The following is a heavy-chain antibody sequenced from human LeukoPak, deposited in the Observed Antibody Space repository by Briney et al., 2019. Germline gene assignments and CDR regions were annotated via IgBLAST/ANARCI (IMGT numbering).Heavy chain of an antibody. CDR3: ARHRTDYYGSGKGLDY. CDR2: INHSGST. V-gene: IGHV4-34*01. Sequence: SETLSLTCAVYGGSFSGYYWSWIRQPPGKGLEWIGEINHSGSTNYNPSLKSRVTISIDTSKNQFSLKLSSVTAADTAVYYCARHRTDYYGSGKGLDYWGQGTLVTVSS. J-gene: IGHJ4*02. CDR1: GGSFSGYY. D-gene: IGHD3-10*01.